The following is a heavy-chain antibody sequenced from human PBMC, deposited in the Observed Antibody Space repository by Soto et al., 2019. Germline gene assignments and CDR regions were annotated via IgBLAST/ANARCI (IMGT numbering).Heavy chain of an antibody. V-gene: IGHV3-23*01. CDR2: IRGSGGST. Sequence: AIRGSGGSTHYADSVKGRFTISRDNSKNTLYLQMNSLRAEDTAVDCFAKDPLERQRWPKYYFDHWGQGTLVTGSS. J-gene: IGHJ4*02. CDR3: AKDPLERQRWPKYYFDH. D-gene: IGHD5-18*01.